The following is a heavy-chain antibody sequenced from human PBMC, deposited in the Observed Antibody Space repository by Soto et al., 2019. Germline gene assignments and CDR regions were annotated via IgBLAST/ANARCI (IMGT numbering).Heavy chain of an antibody. D-gene: IGHD4-17*01. J-gene: IGHJ5*02. Sequence: QVRLQESGPGLVKPSETLSLTCLVSGGSINSDEYSWSWIRQPPGKGLEWIGYISYTGTTYYNPSLKSRVTISPYTSENQFSLKLTPVTAADTAVYYCARENLDTVTDSWGQGTLVTVSS. V-gene: IGHV4-30-4*01. CDR2: ISYTGTT. CDR3: ARENLDTVTDS. CDR1: GGSINSDEYS.